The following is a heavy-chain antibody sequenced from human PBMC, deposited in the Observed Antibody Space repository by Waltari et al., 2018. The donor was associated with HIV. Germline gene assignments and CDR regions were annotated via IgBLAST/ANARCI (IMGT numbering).Heavy chain of an antibody. CDR2: ITFSGNYI. CDR3: ARDLFCSGGTCYRYDVFNI. Sequence: EVQLVESGGGLVKPGGSMRLSGAASGFSFSNNNMNWGRQAPGKGLEWVSSITFSGNYIYYADSVKGRFTISRDNAKNSLYLQMSSLRAEDTAIYYCARDLFCSGGTCYRYDVFNIWGQGTMVTVSS. J-gene: IGHJ3*02. CDR1: GFSFSNNN. D-gene: IGHD2-15*01. V-gene: IGHV3-21*01.